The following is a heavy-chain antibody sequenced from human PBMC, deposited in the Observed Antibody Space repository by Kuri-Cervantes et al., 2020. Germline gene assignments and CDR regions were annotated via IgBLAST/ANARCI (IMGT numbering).Heavy chain of an antibody. CDR2: IGGIYYGGNT. Sequence: GSLRLSCTVSDGSISSTTDYWGWIRQSPGKGLEYIGSIGGIYYGGNTYYNPSLRSGVTISADTSKNQFSLKLTYVTTADTAMYYCARHVFLSSSAFDYWGQGTLVTVSS. CDR1: DGSISSTTDY. D-gene: IGHD6-13*01. CDR3: ARHVFLSSSAFDY. V-gene: IGHV4-39*07. J-gene: IGHJ4*02.